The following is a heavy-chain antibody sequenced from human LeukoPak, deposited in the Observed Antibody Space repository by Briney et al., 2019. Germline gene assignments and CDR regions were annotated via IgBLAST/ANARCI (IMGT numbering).Heavy chain of an antibody. D-gene: IGHD6-13*01. Sequence: SQTLSLTCAVSGGSISSDGYSWSWIRQPPGKGLEWIGYIYHSGSTYYNPSLKRRVTISVERSKNQVSLKLSSVTAADTAVYYCAMSPLAAAGNWGQGTLVTVSS. J-gene: IGHJ4*02. CDR2: IYHSGST. V-gene: IGHV4-30-2*01. CDR3: AMSPLAAAGN. CDR1: GGSISSDGYS.